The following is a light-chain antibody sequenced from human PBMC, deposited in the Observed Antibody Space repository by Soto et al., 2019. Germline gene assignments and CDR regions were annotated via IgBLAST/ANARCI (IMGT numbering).Light chain of an antibody. CDR1: QTISNW. Sequence: DFQMTQSPSTLSSSVGVRVTITCRASQTISNWLAWFQQKPGKAPKLLIYKASSLQSGVPSRFSGSGSGTEFTLTISSLQPDDIATYYCQQYYGPWTFGQGTKVEIK. CDR2: KAS. CDR3: QQYYGPWT. V-gene: IGKV1-5*03. J-gene: IGKJ1*01.